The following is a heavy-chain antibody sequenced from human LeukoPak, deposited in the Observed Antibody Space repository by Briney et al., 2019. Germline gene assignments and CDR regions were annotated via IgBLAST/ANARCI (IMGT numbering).Heavy chain of an antibody. CDR1: GFTFSSYA. Sequence: PGGSLRLSCAASGFTFSSYAMSWVRQAPGKGLEWVSAISGSGGSTYYADSVKGRFTTSRDNSKNTLYLQMNSLRAEDTAVYFRAKGNYGEYFDYWGQGTLVTVSS. J-gene: IGHJ4*02. V-gene: IGHV3-23*01. CDR3: AKGNYGEYFDY. D-gene: IGHD4-17*01. CDR2: ISGSGGST.